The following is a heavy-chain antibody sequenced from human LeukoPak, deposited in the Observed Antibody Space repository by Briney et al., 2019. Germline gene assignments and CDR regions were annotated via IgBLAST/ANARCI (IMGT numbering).Heavy chain of an antibody. CDR3: ARNDYGDYYFDY. D-gene: IGHD4-17*01. V-gene: IGHV3-30-3*01. Sequence: GGSLRLSCAASGFTFSSYAMHWVRQAPGKGLEWVAVISYDGSNKYYADSVKGRFTISRDNSKNTLYLQMNSLRAEDTAVYYCARNDYGDYYFDYWGQGTLVTVSS. CDR1: GFTFSSYA. J-gene: IGHJ4*02. CDR2: ISYDGSNK.